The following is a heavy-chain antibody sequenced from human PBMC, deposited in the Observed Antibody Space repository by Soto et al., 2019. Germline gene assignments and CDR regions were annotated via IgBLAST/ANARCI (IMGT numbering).Heavy chain of an antibody. CDR3: AKGTKGLGLNYDSSGYSQYYFDY. J-gene: IGHJ4*02. V-gene: IGHV3-23*01. D-gene: IGHD3-22*01. Sequence: PGGSLRLSCAACGFTFSSYAMSGVRQAPGKGLEWVSAFSGSGGSTYYADSVKGRFTISRDNSKNTLYLQMNSLRAEDTAVYYCAKGTKGLGLNYDSSGYSQYYFDYWGQGTLVTVSS. CDR1: GFTFSSYA. CDR2: FSGSGGST.